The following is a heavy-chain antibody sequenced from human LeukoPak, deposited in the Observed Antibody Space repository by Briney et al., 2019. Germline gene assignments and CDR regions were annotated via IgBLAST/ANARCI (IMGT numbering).Heavy chain of an antibody. J-gene: IGHJ4*02. CDR1: GSTFSSYA. CDR2: ISGSGDNT. Sequence: GGSLRLSCAASGSTFSSYAMSWVRQATGKGLEWVSGISGSGDNTYYADSVKGRFTISRDNSKNTLYVQVNSLGTEDTAAYYCAKGSYYDSSGSFYFDYWGQGTLVTVSS. D-gene: IGHD3-22*01. V-gene: IGHV3-23*01. CDR3: AKGSYYDSSGSFYFDY.